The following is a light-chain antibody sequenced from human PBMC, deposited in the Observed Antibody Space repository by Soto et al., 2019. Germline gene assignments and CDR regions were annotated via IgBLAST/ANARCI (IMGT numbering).Light chain of an antibody. Sequence: QSVLTQPASVSGSPGQSITISCTGTNSDVGSHNFVSWYQQYPGKAPKLLIYEASKRPSGLSNRFSGSKSGNTASLTISGLQADHEADYYCCSLTNGATWVFGGGTKLTVL. V-gene: IGLV2-23*01. CDR3: CSLTNGATWV. J-gene: IGLJ3*02. CDR2: EAS. CDR1: NSDVGSHNF.